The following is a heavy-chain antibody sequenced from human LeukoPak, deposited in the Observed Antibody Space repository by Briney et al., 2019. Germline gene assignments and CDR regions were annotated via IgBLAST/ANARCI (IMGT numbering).Heavy chain of an antibody. J-gene: IGHJ4*02. CDR2: ISFGSTYI. Sequence: GGSLRLSCAASGFSFNIYSMNWVRQAPGRGLEWVSSISFGSTYISYADSVKGRFTISRDDAKKSLYLPMNGLRAEDTALYYCASGIFYASVQTWSPVWGQGTLVTVSS. V-gene: IGHV3-21*01. D-gene: IGHD3-16*01. CDR1: GFSFNIYS. CDR3: ASGIFYASVQTWSPV.